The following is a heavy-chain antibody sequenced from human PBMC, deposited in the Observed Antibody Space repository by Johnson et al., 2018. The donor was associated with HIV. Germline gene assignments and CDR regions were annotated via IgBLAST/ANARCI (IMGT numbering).Heavy chain of an antibody. D-gene: IGHD1-26*01. V-gene: IGHV3-30*18. CDR1: GFTFSNYD. CDR2: ISYDGTNK. CDR3: AKRYSGSLRDTFDI. J-gene: IGHJ3*02. Sequence: LVESGGGVVQPGRSLRLSCAASGFTFSNYDIHWVRQAPGKGLEWVAFISYDGTNKYYADSVKGRFTISRDNSKNTLYLQMNSLRAEDTAVYYCAKRYSGSLRDTFDIWGQGTMVTVSS.